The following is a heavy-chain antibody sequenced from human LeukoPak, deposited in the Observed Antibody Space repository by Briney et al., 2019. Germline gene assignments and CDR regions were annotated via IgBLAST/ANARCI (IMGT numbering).Heavy chain of an antibody. CDR2: ITRNNAIM. CDR1: GFIFDDYA. V-gene: IGHV3-9*01. D-gene: IGHD3-9*01. CDR3: ARGDILTTRQLDS. J-gene: IGHJ4*02. Sequence: PGRSLRLSCAASGFIFDDYAMHWVRRAPGKGLQWVSGITRNNAIMGYVDSVKGRFTISGDSAKNSLYLQMNSLRPEDTAFYYCARGDILTTRQLDSWGLGTLVTVSS.